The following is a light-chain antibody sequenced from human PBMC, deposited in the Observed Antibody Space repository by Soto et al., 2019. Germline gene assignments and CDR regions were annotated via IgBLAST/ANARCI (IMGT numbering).Light chain of an antibody. J-gene: IGKJ2*01. V-gene: IGKV3-15*01. CDR1: QSVNSY. Sequence: EIVMTQSPATLSVSPGERATLSCRASQSVNSYLAWYQQKPGQAPRLLIYGASTRATGVPARFSGSGSGTEFTLTISSLQPEDFAVYYCQQYNDWPPQYTFGQGTELEIK. CDR2: GAS. CDR3: QQYNDWPPQYT.